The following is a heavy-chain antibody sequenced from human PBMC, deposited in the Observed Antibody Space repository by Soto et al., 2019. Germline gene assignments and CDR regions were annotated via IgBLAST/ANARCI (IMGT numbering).Heavy chain of an antibody. CDR2: ISYDGSNK. CDR1: GFTFSSYA. J-gene: IGHJ6*01. D-gene: IGHD3-3*01. V-gene: IGHV3-30-3*01. CDR3: ARDGAYYDFWSGYYPYYYYYGMDV. Sequence: QVQLVESGGGVVQPGRSLRLSCAASGFTFSSYAMHWVRQAPGKGLEWVAVISYDGSNKYYADSVKGRFTISRDNSKNTLYLQMNSLRAEDTAVYYCARDGAYYDFWSGYYPYYYYYGMDVW.